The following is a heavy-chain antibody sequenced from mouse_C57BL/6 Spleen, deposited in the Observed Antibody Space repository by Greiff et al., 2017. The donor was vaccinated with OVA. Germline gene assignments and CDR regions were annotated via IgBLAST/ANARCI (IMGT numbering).Heavy chain of an antibody. Sequence: QVQLQQSGPELVKPGASVKISCKASGYAFSSSWMNWVKQRPGQGLEWIGRIYPGDGDTNYNGKFKGKATLTADKSSSTAYMQLSSLTSEDSAVYFCVYYYGRDWGQGTLVTVSA. CDR3: VYYYGRD. V-gene: IGHV1-82*01. D-gene: IGHD1-1*01. CDR1: GYAFSSSW. J-gene: IGHJ3*01. CDR2: IYPGDGDT.